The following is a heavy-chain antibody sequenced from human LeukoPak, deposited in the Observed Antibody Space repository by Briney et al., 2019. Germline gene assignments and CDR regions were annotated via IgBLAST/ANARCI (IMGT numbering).Heavy chain of an antibody. CDR2: ISGSGDST. CDR3: AKGESSGSGQYYFDN. J-gene: IGHJ4*02. D-gene: IGHD2-15*01. V-gene: IGHV3-23*01. CDR1: GFTFSSYA. Sequence: GGSLRLSCAASGFTFSSYAMSWVRQAPGKGLEWVSAISGSGDSTYYADSVKGRFTISRDNSKNTMYLQMNFLRAGGTAVYYCAKGESSGSGQYYFDNWGQGALVSVSS.